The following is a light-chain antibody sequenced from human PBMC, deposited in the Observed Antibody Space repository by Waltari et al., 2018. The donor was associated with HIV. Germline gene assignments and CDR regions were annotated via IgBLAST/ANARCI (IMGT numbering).Light chain of an antibody. Sequence: DIVMTQSPDSLALSLGEGATINCKSSQTIFYSSKNKNYLSWYQQRPGQTPKLLIHWASTWDSGVPDRFSGSGSGTDFTLTISNLQSEDVAIYFCQQYYSNPPTFGQGTKVEVK. V-gene: IGKV4-1*01. J-gene: IGKJ1*01. CDR2: WAS. CDR3: QQYYSNPPT. CDR1: QTIFYSSKNKNY.